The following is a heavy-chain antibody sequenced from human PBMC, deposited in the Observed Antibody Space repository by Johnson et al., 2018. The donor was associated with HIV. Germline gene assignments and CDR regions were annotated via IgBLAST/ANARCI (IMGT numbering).Heavy chain of an antibody. CDR3: VRGGLGYQNIHDALDI. D-gene: IGHD2-2*01. J-gene: IGHJ3*02. CDR2: ISYAGDST. Sequence: QVQLVESGGGVVQPGRSLRLSCAASGFTFSSYGMHWVRQAPGKGLEWVAVISYAGDSTGSADSVKGRVTISRDNAKTSLYLQMNSLRAEDTALYYCVRGGLGYQNIHDALDIWGQGTMVTVSS. CDR1: GFTFSSYG. V-gene: IGHV3-30*03.